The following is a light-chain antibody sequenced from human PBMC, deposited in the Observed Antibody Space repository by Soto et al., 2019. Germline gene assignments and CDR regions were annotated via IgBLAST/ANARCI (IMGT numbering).Light chain of an antibody. CDR3: QQYNSYSVT. J-gene: IGKJ1*01. V-gene: IGKV1-5*01. CDR1: QSISNH. CDR2: DAS. Sequence: DIQMTQSPSSLSASVEDRVIITCRASQSISNHLNWYQQKPGKAPKLLIYDASSLESGVPSRFSGSGSGTEFTLTISSLQPDDFATYYCQQYNSYSVTFGQGTKVDIK.